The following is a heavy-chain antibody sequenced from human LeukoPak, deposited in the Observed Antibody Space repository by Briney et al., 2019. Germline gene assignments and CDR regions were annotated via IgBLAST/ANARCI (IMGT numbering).Heavy chain of an antibody. V-gene: IGHV3-23*01. D-gene: IGHD3-16*02. CDR2: ISGSGDNT. CDR1: GFTVNSYA. J-gene: IGHJ4*02. CDR3: TKDHSEYVWGSYRRDGY. Sequence: GGSLRLSCAASGFTVNSYAMSWVRQGPGKGLEWVSTISGSGDNTYYADSVRDRFTISRDNSKNTLYLQMDSLRAEDTAVYYCTKDHSEYVWGSYRRDGYWGQGTLVTVSS.